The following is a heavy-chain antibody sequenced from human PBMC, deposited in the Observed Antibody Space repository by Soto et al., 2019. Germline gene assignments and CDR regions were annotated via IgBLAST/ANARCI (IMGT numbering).Heavy chain of an antibody. D-gene: IGHD3-22*01. CDR1: GFTFSSYG. V-gene: IGHV3-30*18. Sequence: GGSLRLSFSTSGFTFSSYGMHWVRQAPGKGLEWVAVISYDGSNKYYADSVKGRFTISRDNSKNTLYLQMNSLRAEDTAVYYCAKDYYDSSGYSLVAFDIWGQGTMVTVSS. CDR3: AKDYYDSSGYSLVAFDI. J-gene: IGHJ3*02. CDR2: ISYDGSNK.